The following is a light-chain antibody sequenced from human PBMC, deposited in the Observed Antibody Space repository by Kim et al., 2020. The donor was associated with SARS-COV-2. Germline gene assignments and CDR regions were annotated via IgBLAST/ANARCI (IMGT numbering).Light chain of an antibody. Sequence: ESPGERATLSCTASQRVSSNLAWYQQKPGQAPRLLISGASTRATGIPARFSGGGSGTDFTLTISSLQSEDFAVYYCQQYNGWPRTFGQGTKLEI. J-gene: IGKJ1*01. CDR2: GAS. V-gene: IGKV3-15*01. CDR1: QRVSSN. CDR3: QQYNGWPRT.